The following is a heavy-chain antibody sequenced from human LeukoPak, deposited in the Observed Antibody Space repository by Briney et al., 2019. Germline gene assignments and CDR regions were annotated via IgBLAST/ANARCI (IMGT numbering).Heavy chain of an antibody. J-gene: IGHJ3*02. D-gene: IGHD3-22*01. CDR1: GGSISSSSYY. CDR3: AGHSYFYDSSGYLI. CDR2: IYTSGST. Sequence: SETLSLTCTVSGGSISSSSYYWGWIRQPPGKGLEWIGRIYTSGSTNYNPSLKSRVTISVDTSKNQFSLKLSSVTAADTAVYYCAGHSYFYDSSGYLIWGQGTMVTVSS. V-gene: IGHV4-39*07.